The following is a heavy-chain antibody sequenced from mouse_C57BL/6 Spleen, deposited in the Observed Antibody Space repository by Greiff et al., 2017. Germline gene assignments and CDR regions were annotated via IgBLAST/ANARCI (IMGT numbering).Heavy chain of an antibody. V-gene: IGHV3-6*01. CDR2: ISYDGSN. J-gene: IGHJ2*01. Sequence: EVKLMESGPGLVKPSQSLSLTCSVTGYSITSGYYWNWIRQFPGNKLEWMGYISYDGSNNYNPSLKNRISITRDTSKNQFFLKLNSVTTEDTATYYCARIYYDYDGGYYFDYWGQGTTLTVSS. D-gene: IGHD2-4*01. CDR3: ARIYYDYDGGYYFDY. CDR1: GYSITSGYY.